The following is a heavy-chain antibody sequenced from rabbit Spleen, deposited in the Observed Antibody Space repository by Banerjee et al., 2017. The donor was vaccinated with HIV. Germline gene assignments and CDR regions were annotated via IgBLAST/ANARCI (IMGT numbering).Heavy chain of an antibody. CDR1: TFSLSTYG. V-gene: IGHV1S47*01. CDR2: IDPVFGVT. J-gene: IGHJ4*01. D-gene: IGHD1-1*01. CDR3: VRDTYYFNF. Sequence: QEQLVESGGGLVQPGGSLKLSCTASTFSLSTYGVSWVRQAPGKGLEWIGYIDPVFGVTYYASWVNGRFTISSHNAQNTLYLQLNSLTAADTATYFCVRDTYYFNFWGPGTLVTVS.